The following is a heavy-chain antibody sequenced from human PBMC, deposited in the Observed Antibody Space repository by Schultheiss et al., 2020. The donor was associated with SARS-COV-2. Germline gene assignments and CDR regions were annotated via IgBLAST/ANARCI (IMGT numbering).Heavy chain of an antibody. D-gene: IGHD6-13*01. CDR1: GGSISSSSYY. V-gene: IGHV4-39*07. Sequence: SETLSLTCTVSGGSISSSSYYWGWIRQPPGKGLEWIGYIYYSGSTYYNPSLKSRVTISVDTSKNQFSLKLSSVTAADTAVYYCARVIWDSSSWYYYYYGMDVWGQGTTVTVSS. CDR3: ARVIWDSSSWYYYYYGMDV. CDR2: IYYSGST. J-gene: IGHJ6*02.